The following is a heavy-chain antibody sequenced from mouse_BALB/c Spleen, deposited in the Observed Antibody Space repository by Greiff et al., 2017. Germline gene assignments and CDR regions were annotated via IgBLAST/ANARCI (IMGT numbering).Heavy chain of an antibody. V-gene: IGHV3-6*02. CDR1: GYSITSGYY. CDR2: ISYDGSN. J-gene: IGHJ4*01. Sequence: VQLKESGPGLVKPSQSLSLTCSVTGYSITSGYYWNWIRQFPGNKLEWMGYISYDGSNNYNPSLKNRISITRDTSKNQFFLKLNSVTTEDTATYYCANYDGYYPYAMDYWGQGTSVTVSS. D-gene: IGHD2-3*01. CDR3: ANYDGYYPYAMDY.